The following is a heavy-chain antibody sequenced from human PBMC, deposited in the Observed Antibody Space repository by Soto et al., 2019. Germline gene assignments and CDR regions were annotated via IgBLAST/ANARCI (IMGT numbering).Heavy chain of an antibody. J-gene: IGHJ6*04. D-gene: IGHD3-16*01. CDR2: FDPEDGET. CDR1: GYIVTELS. V-gene: IGHV1-24*01. Sequence: GVSLKVSCKVSGYIVTELSMHWVRQAHGKGLEWMGSFDPEDGETIYAQKFQGRVTMTEDTSTDTAYMELSSLRSENTAVYYCATPHGGYERDLYYDGMDGRGEGTTVTISS. CDR3: ATPHGGYERDLYYDGMDG.